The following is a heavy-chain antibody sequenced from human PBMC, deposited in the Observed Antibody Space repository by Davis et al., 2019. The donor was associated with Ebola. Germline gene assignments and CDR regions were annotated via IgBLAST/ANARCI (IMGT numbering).Heavy chain of an antibody. J-gene: IGHJ6*02. D-gene: IGHD3-16*01. CDR1: GDSVPIQCAG. CDR3: VRGWGRSGLDV. CDR2: TYYNSKWYH. V-gene: IGHV6-1*01. Sequence: HSQTLSLTCAISGDSVPIQCAGWNWITQSPSRGLEWLRRTYYNSKWYHDYAVSVKSRISINADTSKNQFSLQLNSVTPEDTAVYYCVRGWGRSGLDVWGQGTTVTVSS.